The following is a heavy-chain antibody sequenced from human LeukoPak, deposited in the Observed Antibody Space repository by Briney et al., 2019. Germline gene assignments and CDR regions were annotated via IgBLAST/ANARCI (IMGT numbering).Heavy chain of an antibody. CDR1: GFTFSSYE. Sequence: GGPLRLSCAASGFTFSSYEMNWVRQAPGKGMEGVSYISSSGSTIYYADSVKGRFTITRDNAKNSLYLQMNSLRAEDTAVYYCASEPQNHYGSGVWGQGTLVTVSS. J-gene: IGHJ4*02. V-gene: IGHV3-48*03. CDR2: ISSSGSTI. D-gene: IGHD3-10*01. CDR3: ASEPQNHYGSGV.